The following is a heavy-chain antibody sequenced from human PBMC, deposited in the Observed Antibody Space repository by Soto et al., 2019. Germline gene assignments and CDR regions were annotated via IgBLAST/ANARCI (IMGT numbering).Heavy chain of an antibody. V-gene: IGHV3-21*01. Sequence: GGSLRLSCSASGFTFSSYSMNWVRQAPGKGLEWVSSISSSSSYIYYADSVKGRFTSSRDNAKNSLYLQMNSLRTEYTAVYYCARRDEASYDIWSGYSISGPYYYYYGMDVWGQGTTVTVSS. CDR3: ARRDEASYDIWSGYSISGPYYYYYGMDV. CDR1: GFTFSSYS. J-gene: IGHJ6*02. D-gene: IGHD3-3*01. CDR2: ISSSSSYI.